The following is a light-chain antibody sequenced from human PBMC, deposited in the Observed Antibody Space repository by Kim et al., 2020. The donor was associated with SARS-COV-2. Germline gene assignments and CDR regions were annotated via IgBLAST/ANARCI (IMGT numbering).Light chain of an antibody. CDR1: QRVLYSSNNQNY. Sequence: RATINCKSSQRVLYSSNNQNYLAWYQQKPGQPPKLLIYWASTREYGVPDRFSGSGSGTDFTLTISSLQAEDVAVYYCQQYYSTPYTFGQGTKLEIK. V-gene: IGKV4-1*01. J-gene: IGKJ2*01. CDR3: QQYYSTPYT. CDR2: WAS.